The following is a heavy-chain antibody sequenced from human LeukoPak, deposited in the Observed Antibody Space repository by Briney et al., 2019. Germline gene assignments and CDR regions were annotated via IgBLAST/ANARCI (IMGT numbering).Heavy chain of an antibody. CDR1: GGTFSSYA. V-gene: IGHV1-69*13. D-gene: IGHD2-15*01. CDR2: IIPIFGTA. J-gene: IGHJ4*02. CDR3: ARGHVVAAPLDY. Sequence: SVKVSCTASGGTFSSYAISWVRQAPGQGLEWMGGIIPIFGTANYAQKFQGRVTITADESTSTAYMELSSLRSEDTAVYYCARGHVVAAPLDYWGQGTLVTVSS.